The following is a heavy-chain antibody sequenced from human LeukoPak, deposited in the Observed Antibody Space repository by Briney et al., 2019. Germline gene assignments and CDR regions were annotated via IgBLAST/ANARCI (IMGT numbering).Heavy chain of an antibody. CDR3: ARGSGWYMP. CDR1: GGSISSYY. Sequence: SETLSLTCTVSGGSISSYYWSWIRQPPGKGLEWIGYLYYSGSTNYNPSLKSRVTISVDTSKNQFSLKLSSVTAADTAVYYCARGSGWYMPWGQGTLVTVSS. CDR2: LYYSGST. D-gene: IGHD6-19*01. J-gene: IGHJ5*02. V-gene: IGHV4-59*01.